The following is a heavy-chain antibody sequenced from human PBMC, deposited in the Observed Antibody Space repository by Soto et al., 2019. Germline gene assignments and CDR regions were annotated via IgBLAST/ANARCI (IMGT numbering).Heavy chain of an antibody. CDR1: GGSISSYY. Sequence: SETLSLTCTVSGGSISSYYWSWIRQPPGKGLEWIGEINHSGSTNYNPSLKSRVTISVDTSKNQFSLKLSSVTAADTAAYYCARDRRLLVYYYYYGMDVWGQGTTVTVSS. V-gene: IGHV4-34*01. J-gene: IGHJ6*02. CDR3: ARDRRLLVYYYYYGMDV. CDR2: INHSGST. D-gene: IGHD2-15*01.